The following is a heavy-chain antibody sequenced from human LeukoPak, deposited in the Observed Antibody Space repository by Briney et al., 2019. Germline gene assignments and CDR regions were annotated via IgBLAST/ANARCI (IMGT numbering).Heavy chain of an antibody. CDR3: ARDWYLAYDILTGYLGYYGMDV. J-gene: IGHJ6*02. D-gene: IGHD3-9*01. Sequence: ASVKVSCKASGYTFTSYYMHWVRQAPGQGLEWMGIINPSGGSTSYAQKFQGRVTMTRDTSTSTVYMELSSLRSEDTAVYYCARDWYLAYDILTGYLGYYGMDVWGQGTTVTVSS. CDR2: INPSGGST. CDR1: GYTFTSYY. V-gene: IGHV1-46*01.